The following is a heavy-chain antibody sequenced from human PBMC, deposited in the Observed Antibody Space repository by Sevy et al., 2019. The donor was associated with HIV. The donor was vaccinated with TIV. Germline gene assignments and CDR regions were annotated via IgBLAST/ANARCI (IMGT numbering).Heavy chain of an antibody. V-gene: IGHV1-58*01. Sequence: ASVKVSCKASGFTFTSSAVQWVRQARGQRLEWIGWIVVGSGNTNYAQKFQERVTITRDMSTSTAYMELSSLRSEDTAVYYCAAVPPYYYDSSGYREKNFDYWGQGTLVTVSS. D-gene: IGHD3-22*01. CDR1: GFTFTSSA. J-gene: IGHJ4*02. CDR2: IVVGSGNT. CDR3: AAVPPYYYDSSGYREKNFDY.